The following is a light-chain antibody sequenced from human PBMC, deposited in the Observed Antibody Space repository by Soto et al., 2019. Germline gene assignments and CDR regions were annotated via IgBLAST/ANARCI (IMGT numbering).Light chain of an antibody. CDR1: QSTDNRY. Sequence: EIVLTQSPGTLSSSPGERATLSCRASQSTDNRYFAWYHHKPGQAPRLLIYATSSRATGIPDRFGGSGSGTDFTLTINRLEPEDFAVYYCQQYFASSWTFGQGTKVDIK. V-gene: IGKV3-20*01. CDR2: ATS. CDR3: QQYFASSWT. J-gene: IGKJ1*01.